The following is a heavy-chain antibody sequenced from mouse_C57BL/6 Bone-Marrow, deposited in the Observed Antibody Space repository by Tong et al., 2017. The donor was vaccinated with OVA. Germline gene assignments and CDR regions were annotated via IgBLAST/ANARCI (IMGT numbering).Heavy chain of an antibody. Sequence: EVQLQESGGDLVKPGGSLKLSCAASGFTFSSYGMSWVRKTPEKRLELVAAINSDGGSTYYPDTMERRFIISRDNTKKTLYLQMSSLRSEDTALYYCARHEGYDGYYFDYWGQGTTLTVSS. CDR3: ARHEGYDGYYFDY. J-gene: IGHJ2*01. V-gene: IGHV5-2*01. CDR1: GFTFSSYG. D-gene: IGHD2-3*01. CDR2: INSDGGST.